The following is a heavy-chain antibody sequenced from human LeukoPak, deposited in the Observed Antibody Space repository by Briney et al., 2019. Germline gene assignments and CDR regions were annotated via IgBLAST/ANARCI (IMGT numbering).Heavy chain of an antibody. CDR2: INHSGST. Sequence: SETLSLTCAVSGGSISSNWWSWVRQSPGKGLEWIGEINHSGSTNYNPSLKSRVTISVDTSKNQFSLKLSSVTAADTAVYYCARGLPLYDFWSGYHPYYFDYWGQGTLVTVSS. CDR1: GGSISSNW. CDR3: ARGLPLYDFWSGYHPYYFDY. J-gene: IGHJ4*02. D-gene: IGHD3-3*01. V-gene: IGHV4-34*01.